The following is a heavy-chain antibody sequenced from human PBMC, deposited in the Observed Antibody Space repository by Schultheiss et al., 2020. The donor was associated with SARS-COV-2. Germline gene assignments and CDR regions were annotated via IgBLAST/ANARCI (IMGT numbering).Heavy chain of an antibody. J-gene: IGHJ4*02. Sequence: ASVKVSCKASGYTFTSYGISWVRQAPGQGLEWMGWISAYNGNTNYAQKFQGRVTITADESTSTAYMELSSLRSEDTAVYYCARAGDFWSGYLSFWGQGTLVTVSS. CDR1: GYTFTSYG. V-gene: IGHV1-18*01. CDR3: ARAGDFWSGYLSF. D-gene: IGHD3-3*01. CDR2: ISAYNGNT.